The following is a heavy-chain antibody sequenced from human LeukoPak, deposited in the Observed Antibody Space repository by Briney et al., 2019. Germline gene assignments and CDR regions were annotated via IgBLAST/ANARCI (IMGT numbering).Heavy chain of an antibody. V-gene: IGHV4-39*01. CDR1: GGSISSSNYY. D-gene: IGHD1-26*01. J-gene: IGHJ4*02. CDR2: IYYSGST. Sequence: SETLSLTCTVSGGSISSSNYYWGWIRQPPGKGLEWIGSIYYSGSTYYNPSLKSRVTISVDTSKNQFSLKLSSVTAADTAVYYCARHLAVSGSFAHFDYWGQGTLVTVSS. CDR3: ARHLAVSGSFAHFDY.